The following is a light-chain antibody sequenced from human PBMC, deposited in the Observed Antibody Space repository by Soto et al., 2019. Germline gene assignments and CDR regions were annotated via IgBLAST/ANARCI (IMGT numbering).Light chain of an antibody. J-gene: IGKJ2*01. CDR3: QQSYSTPYT. V-gene: IGKV1-39*01. Sequence: QMNQSPSSLSASVGDRVTITCLASQSISSYLNWYQQKPGKAPKLLIYAASSLQSGVPSRFSGSGSGTDFTLTISSLQPEDFATYYCQQSYSTPYTLGQGTKVDI. CDR1: QSISSY. CDR2: AAS.